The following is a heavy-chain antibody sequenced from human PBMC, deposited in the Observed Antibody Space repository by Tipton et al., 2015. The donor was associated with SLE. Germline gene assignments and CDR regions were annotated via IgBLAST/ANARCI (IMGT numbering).Heavy chain of an antibody. CDR2: MNPNSGKT. V-gene: IGHV1-8*01. D-gene: IGHD3-9*01. CDR1: GYTFTSYD. J-gene: IGHJ5*02. CDR3: ARDSLVTFDIMASCYNWFYP. Sequence: QLVQSGAEVKKPGASVKVSCKASGYTFTSYDINWVRQAAGQGLEWMGWMNPNSGKTVLGQKFQGRVSMTRDTSTSTAYLELSSLTFEVSAVYYCARDSLVTFDIMASCYNWFYPWVHGTLVTVSS.